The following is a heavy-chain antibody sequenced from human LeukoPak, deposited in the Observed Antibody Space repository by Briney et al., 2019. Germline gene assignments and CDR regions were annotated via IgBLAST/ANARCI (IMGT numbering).Heavy chain of an antibody. Sequence: ASVRLSRTSSAYTFNIYGISWVRHAPGQGREWMGWISSYNGNTNYTQKLQGRVTMTTDTSTSTAYMELTSLRSDDTAVYYCARGIGSSTWYDPFDYWGQGTLVTVSS. CDR1: AYTFNIYG. D-gene: IGHD6-13*01. J-gene: IGHJ4*02. CDR2: ISSYNGNT. V-gene: IGHV1-18*01. CDR3: ARGIGSSTWYDPFDY.